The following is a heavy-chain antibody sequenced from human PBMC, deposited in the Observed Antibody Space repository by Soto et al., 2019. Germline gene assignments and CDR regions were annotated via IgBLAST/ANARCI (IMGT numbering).Heavy chain of an antibody. V-gene: IGHV2-5*02. J-gene: IGHJ4*02. CDR1: GFSLSTSSVG. D-gene: IGHD2-15*01. Sequence: QITLKESGPTLVKPTQTLTLTCTFSGFSLSTSSVGVRWIRQPPGNALEWLTFIYWDDDKRNRTFLKSKLTITKYTSKNQVVLTMTNRYPVDTATYYCAHLVVAGITYYFYSWGQGTMVTVYS. CDR2: IYWDDDK. CDR3: AHLVVAGITYYFYS.